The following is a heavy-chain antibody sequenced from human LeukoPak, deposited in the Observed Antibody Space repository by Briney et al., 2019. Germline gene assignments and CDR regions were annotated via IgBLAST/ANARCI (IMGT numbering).Heavy chain of an antibody. CDR2: ISNSGSTI. CDR1: GFTFSSYE. Sequence: GGSLRLSCAASGFTFSSYEMNWVRQAPGKGLEWVSYISNSGSTIYYADSVKGRFTISRDNAKNSLYLQMNSRRAEDTAVYYCARAGRGVLDYWGQGTLVTVSS. J-gene: IGHJ4*02. CDR3: ARAGRGVLDY. V-gene: IGHV3-48*03.